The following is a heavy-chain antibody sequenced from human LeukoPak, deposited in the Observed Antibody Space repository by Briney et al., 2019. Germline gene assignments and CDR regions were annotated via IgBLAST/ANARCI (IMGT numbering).Heavy chain of an antibody. CDR2: IVVGSGNT. CDR1: GFTFTSSA. Sequence: GTSVKVSCKASGFTFTSSAMQWVRQARGQRLEWIGWIVVGSGNTNYAQKFQERVTITRDMSISTAYMELSSLRSEDTAVYYCAAPMDGDTAMVMSGMDVWGQGTTVTVSS. D-gene: IGHD5-18*01. V-gene: IGHV1-58*02. J-gene: IGHJ6*02. CDR3: AAPMDGDTAMVMSGMDV.